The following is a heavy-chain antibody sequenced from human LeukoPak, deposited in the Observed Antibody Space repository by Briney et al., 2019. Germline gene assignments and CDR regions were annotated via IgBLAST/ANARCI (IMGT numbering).Heavy chain of an antibody. CDR2: INHSGST. CDR3: ARDRDCSGGRCPRGQYYIDD. J-gene: IGHJ4*02. V-gene: IGHV4-34*01. D-gene: IGHD2-15*01. CDR1: GGSFSVYY. Sequence: PSETLSLTCAVYGGSFSVYYWSWIRQPPGKGLEWIGEINHSGSTNYNPSLKSRVTLSVDTSKNQFSLKLSSVTAADTAVYYCARDRDCSGGRCPRGQYYIDDWGQGTLVTVSS.